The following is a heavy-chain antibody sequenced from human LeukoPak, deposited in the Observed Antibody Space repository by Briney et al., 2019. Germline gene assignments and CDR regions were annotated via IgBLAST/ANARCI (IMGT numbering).Heavy chain of an antibody. CDR1: GGSISSGDYY. Sequence: PSQTLSLTCTVSGGSISSGDYYWRWIRQPPGKGLEWIGYMYYSGSTYYNPSLKSRVVISVDTSKNQFSLKLSSVTAADTAVYYCARPYYYDSRIDPWGQGILVTVSS. J-gene: IGHJ5*02. CDR2: MYYSGST. D-gene: IGHD3-22*01. CDR3: ARPYYYDSRIDP. V-gene: IGHV4-30-4*01.